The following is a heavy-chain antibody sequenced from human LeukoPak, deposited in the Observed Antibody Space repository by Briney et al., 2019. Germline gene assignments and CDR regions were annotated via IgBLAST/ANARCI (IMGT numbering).Heavy chain of an antibody. CDR2: INHSGST. J-gene: IGHJ5*02. CDR1: GGPFSGYY. CDR3: ARESTGWFDP. V-gene: IGHV4-34*01. Sequence: SETLSLTCAVYGGPFSGYYWSWIRQPPGKGLEWIGEINHSGSTNYNPSLKSRVTISVDTSKNQFSLKLSSVTAADTAVYYCARESTGWFDPWGQGTLVTVSS.